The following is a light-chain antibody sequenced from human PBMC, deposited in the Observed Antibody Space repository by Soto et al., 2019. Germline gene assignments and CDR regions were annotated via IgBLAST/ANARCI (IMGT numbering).Light chain of an antibody. CDR1: SSNIGSNT. CDR3: SAWDDSLNAVV. Sequence: QSVLTQPPSASGTPGQRVPISCSGSSSNIGSNTVNWYQQLPGTAPKLLIYSNNLRPSGVPDRFSGSKSGTSASLAISGLHSDDEADYYCSAWDDSLNAVVFGGGTKLTVL. J-gene: IGLJ3*02. V-gene: IGLV1-44*01. CDR2: SNN.